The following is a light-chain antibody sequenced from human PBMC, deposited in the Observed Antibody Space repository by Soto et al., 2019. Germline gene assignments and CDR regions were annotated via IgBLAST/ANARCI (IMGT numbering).Light chain of an antibody. Sequence: QYALTQPASVSGSPGQSITISCTRTRSDVGRYNYVSWYQQHPGKAPKLLIYEVTYRPSGVSTRFSASKSGSTASLTISGIQAEDEADYYCSSYSTTSSPHVLFGGGTKLTV. CDR1: RSDVGRYNY. CDR2: EVT. CDR3: SSYSTTSSPHVL. J-gene: IGLJ2*01. V-gene: IGLV2-14*01.